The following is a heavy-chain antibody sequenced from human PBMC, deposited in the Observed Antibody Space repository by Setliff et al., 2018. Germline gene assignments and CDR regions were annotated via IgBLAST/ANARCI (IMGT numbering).Heavy chain of an antibody. CDR3: ARDLNRWFGEFAFDI. CDR1: GYTFMSYD. V-gene: IGHV1-18*01. Sequence: ASVKVSCKASGYTFMSYDINWVRQATGQGLEWMGWINNYNMNTNYPQKFLGRVTMTTDTSTSTAYMELSRLRSDDTAVYYCARDLNRWFGEFAFDIWGQGTMVTVSS. D-gene: IGHD3-10*01. CDR2: INNYNMNT. J-gene: IGHJ3*02.